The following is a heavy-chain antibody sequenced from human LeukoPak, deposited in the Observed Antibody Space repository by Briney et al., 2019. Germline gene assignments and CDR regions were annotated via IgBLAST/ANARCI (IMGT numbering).Heavy chain of an antibody. D-gene: IGHD5-18*01. J-gene: IGHJ4*02. CDR3: ARGQEYSYGQFDY. Sequence: GGSLRLSCAASGFAFSTYSMHWVRQPPGKGLVWVSRINGDGRTTSYADSVKGRFTISKDNAKNTMYLQINSLRADDTAVYYCARGQEYSYGQFDYWGQGTLVTVSS. V-gene: IGHV3-74*01. CDR2: INGDGRTT. CDR1: GFAFSTYS.